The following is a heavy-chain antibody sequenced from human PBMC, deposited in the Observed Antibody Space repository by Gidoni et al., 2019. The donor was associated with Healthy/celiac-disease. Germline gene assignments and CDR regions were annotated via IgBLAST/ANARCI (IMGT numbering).Heavy chain of an antibody. J-gene: IGHJ4*02. D-gene: IGHD3-10*01. CDR3: ARPGYGSGSYYIWN. CDR2: IYYSGST. CDR1: GDSISSSSYY. Sequence: QLQLQESGPGLVKPSETLSLTCTVPGDSISSSSYYWGWIRQPPGKGLEWIGSIYYSGSTYYNPSLKSRVTISVDTSKNQFSLKLSSVTAADTAVYYCARPGYGSGSYYIWNWGQGTLVTVSS. V-gene: IGHV4-39*01.